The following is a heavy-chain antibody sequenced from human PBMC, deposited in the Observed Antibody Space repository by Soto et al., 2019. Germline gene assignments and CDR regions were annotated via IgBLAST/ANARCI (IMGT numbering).Heavy chain of an antibody. CDR2: INHSGST. CDR1: GGSFSGYY. J-gene: IGHJ4*02. Sequence: SETLSLTCAVYGGSFSGYYWSWIRQPPGKGLEWIGEINHSGSTNYNPSLKRRVTISVDTYKNQSSLKLSSVTAAVTAVYNCARVDRAHLGGLRRLDGCFDYWGQGTLVTVSS. V-gene: IGHV4-34*01. CDR3: ARVDRAHLGGLRRLDGCFDY. D-gene: IGHD3-16*01.